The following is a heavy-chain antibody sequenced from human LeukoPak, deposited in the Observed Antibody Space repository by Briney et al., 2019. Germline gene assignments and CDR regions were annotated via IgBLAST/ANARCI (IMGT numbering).Heavy chain of an antibody. J-gene: IGHJ4*02. Sequence: GESLKISCKDSGYRFTSYWIGWVRQMTGKGLEWMGIIDPSDSDIRYTPSFQGQVTISADKSLSTAYLQWNRLKASDTAIYYCARQTAMGRSGDYWGQGTLVTVSS. CDR3: ARQTAMGRSGDY. D-gene: IGHD7-27*01. CDR2: IDPSDSDI. CDR1: GYRFTSYW. V-gene: IGHV5-51*01.